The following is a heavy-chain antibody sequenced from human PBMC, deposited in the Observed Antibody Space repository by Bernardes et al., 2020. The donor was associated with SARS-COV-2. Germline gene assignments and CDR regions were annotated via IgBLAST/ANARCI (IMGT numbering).Heavy chain of an antibody. J-gene: IGHJ6*02. CDR2: IKRDGSET. V-gene: IGHV3-7*03. CDR3: ARSAGMDV. CDR1: GFDFRDSW. Sequence: GRSLRTSCAGSGFDFRDSWMTWVRQAPGPGLEWVANIKRDGSETYYVDSVKGRFTISRDNAKNLVFLQMNSLRAEDTAVFYCARSAGMDVWGQGTMVTVSS.